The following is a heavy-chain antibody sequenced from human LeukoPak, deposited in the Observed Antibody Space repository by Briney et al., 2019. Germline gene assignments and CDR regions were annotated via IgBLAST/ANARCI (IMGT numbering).Heavy chain of an antibody. D-gene: IGHD3-16*01. CDR1: GFTFSSYA. J-gene: IGHJ1*01. CDR3: AKDVWAQVAEYSQP. Sequence: PGGSLRLSCAASGFTFSSYAMSWVRQAPGKGLELVSAIGGSGGSTYYADSVKGRFTISRDNSKTPLSLQMNSLRAEDTAIYYPAKDVWAQVAEYSQPWGQGTLVTVSS. V-gene: IGHV3-23*01. CDR2: IGGSGGST.